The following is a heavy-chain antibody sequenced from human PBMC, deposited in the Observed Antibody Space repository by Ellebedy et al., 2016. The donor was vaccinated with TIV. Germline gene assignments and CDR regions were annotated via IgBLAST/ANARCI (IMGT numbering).Heavy chain of an antibody. CDR2: IYYSGST. J-gene: IGHJ4*02. CDR3: ARVDGYNLDY. V-gene: IGHV4-39*07. D-gene: IGHD5-24*01. Sequence: MPSETLSLTCTVSGGSISSGSYYWGWIRQLPGKGLEWIGSIYYSGSTNYNTSLKSRVTISVDTSKNQFSLKLSSVTAADTAVYYCARVDGYNLDYWGQGTLVTVSS. CDR1: GGSISSGSYY.